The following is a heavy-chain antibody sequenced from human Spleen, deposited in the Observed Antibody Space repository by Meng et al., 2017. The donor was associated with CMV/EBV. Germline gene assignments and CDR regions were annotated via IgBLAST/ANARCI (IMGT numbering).Heavy chain of an antibody. CDR3: ARGDISTGFDY. D-gene: IGHD2-21*02. Sequence: ASVKVSCKASGYTFTSYYMHWVRQAPGQGLEWMGIINPSGGSTSYAQKFQGRVTMTTDTSTKTGYMDLRSLRSDDTAVLYCARGDISTGFDYWGQGTLVTVSS. J-gene: IGHJ4*02. CDR1: GYTFTSYY. V-gene: IGHV1-46*01. CDR2: INPSGGST.